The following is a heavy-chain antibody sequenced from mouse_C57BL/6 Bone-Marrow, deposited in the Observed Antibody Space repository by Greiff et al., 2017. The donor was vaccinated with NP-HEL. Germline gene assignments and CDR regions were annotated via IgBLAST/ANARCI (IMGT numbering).Heavy chain of an antibody. D-gene: IGHD4-1*01. CDR3: TGGGGLGPFAY. J-gene: IGHJ3*01. V-gene: IGHV5-9-1*02. Sequence: EVMLVESGEGLVKPGGSLKLSCAASGFTFSSYAMSWVRQTPEKRLEWVAYISSGGDYIYYADTVKGRFTITRDNARNTLYLQMSSLKAEDTAMYYCTGGGGLGPFAYWGQGTLVTVSA. CDR1: GFTFSSYA. CDR2: ISSGGDYI.